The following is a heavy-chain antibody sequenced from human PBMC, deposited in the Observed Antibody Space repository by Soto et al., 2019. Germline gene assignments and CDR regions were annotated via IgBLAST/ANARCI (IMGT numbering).Heavy chain of an antibody. CDR1: GFIFKTYW. CDR2: IKGDGGEI. CDR3: AAGPGSSWFDF. V-gene: IGHV3-7*05. D-gene: IGHD6-13*01. Sequence: EVQLVESGGGLVQPGGSLRLSCATSGFIFKTYWMGWVRQAPGTGLEWVANIKGDGGEITYADSVKGRFTISRDNAKDALYLQLNNLRVEDTAIYYCAAGPGSSWFDFWGQGTLVTVSS. J-gene: IGHJ4*02.